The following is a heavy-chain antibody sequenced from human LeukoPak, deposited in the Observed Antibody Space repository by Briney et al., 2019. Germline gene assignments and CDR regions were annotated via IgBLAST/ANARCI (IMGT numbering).Heavy chain of an antibody. D-gene: IGHD3-22*01. CDR3: ARAPSEIGGYYPEYFRH. CDR1: EFTFSSYW. CDR2: IKSDGST. J-gene: IGHJ1*01. V-gene: IGHV3-74*01. Sequence: GGSLRLSCPASEFTFSSYWMHWVRQAPGKGLVWFSLIKSDGSTNYADSVKGRFTISRDNAKNTVSLQMNSLRAEDTGVYYCARAPSEIGGYYPEYFRHWGQGTLVTVSS.